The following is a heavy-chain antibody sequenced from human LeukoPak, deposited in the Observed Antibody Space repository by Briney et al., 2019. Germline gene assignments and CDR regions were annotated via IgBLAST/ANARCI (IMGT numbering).Heavy chain of an antibody. D-gene: IGHD2-21*02. Sequence: PSETLSLTCTVSGYSISSGYYWGWIRQPPGKGLEWIGSIYHSGSTNYNPSLKSRVTISVDRSKNQFSLKLSSVTAADTAVYYCARTYCGGDCRGYYYHYYMDVWGKGTTVTISS. CDR3: ARTYCGGDCRGYYYHYYMDV. CDR2: IYHSGST. V-gene: IGHV4-38-2*02. CDR1: GYSISSGYY. J-gene: IGHJ6*03.